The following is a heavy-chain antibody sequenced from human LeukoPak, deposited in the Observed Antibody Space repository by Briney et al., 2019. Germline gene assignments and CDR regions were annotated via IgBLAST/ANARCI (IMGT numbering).Heavy chain of an antibody. CDR1: GYTFTSYY. D-gene: IGHD3-10*01. J-gene: IGHJ4*02. V-gene: IGHV1-46*01. CDR3: ARIVYYYGSGSYYNTLDFDY. Sequence: VASVKVSCKASGYTFTSYYMHWVRQAPGQGLEWMGIINPSGGSTSYAQKFQGRVTMTRDMSTSTVYMELSSLRSDDTAVYYCARIVYYYGSGSYYNTLDFDYWGQGTLVTVSS. CDR2: INPSGGST.